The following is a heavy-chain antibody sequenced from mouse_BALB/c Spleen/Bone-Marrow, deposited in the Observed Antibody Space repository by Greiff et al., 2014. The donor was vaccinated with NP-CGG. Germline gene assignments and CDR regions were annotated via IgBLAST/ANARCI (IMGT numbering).Heavy chain of an antibody. D-gene: IGHD1-1*01. CDR3: RCYDYTMDY. V-gene: IGHV1S22*01. CDR2: IYPGSGTI. CDR1: GYTFTSYW. Sequence: LKESGSELVRPGASVKLSRKASGYTFTSYWIHWVKQRPGQGLEWIGNIYPGSGTINYDEKFKNKATLTVDTSSSIAYMQLSSLTSEDSAVYYCRCYDYTMDYWGQGTSVTVSS. J-gene: IGHJ4*01.